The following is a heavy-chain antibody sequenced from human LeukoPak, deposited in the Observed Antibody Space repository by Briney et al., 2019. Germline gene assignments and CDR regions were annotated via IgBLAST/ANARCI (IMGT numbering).Heavy chain of an antibody. J-gene: IGHJ4*02. Sequence: GGSLRLSCAASGFTFSSYAMSWVRQAPGKGLEWVSAISGSGGSTYYADSVKGRFTISRDNSKNTLYLQMNSLRAEDTAVYYCAKDHCSSTSGYVFDYWGQGALVTVSS. CDR1: GFTFSSYA. D-gene: IGHD2-2*01. CDR2: ISGSGGST. CDR3: AKDHCSSTSGYVFDY. V-gene: IGHV3-23*01.